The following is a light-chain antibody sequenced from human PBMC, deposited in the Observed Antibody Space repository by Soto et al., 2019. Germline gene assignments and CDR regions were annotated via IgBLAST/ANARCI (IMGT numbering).Light chain of an antibody. J-gene: IGLJ1*01. CDR2: DNH. V-gene: IGLV1-51*01. CDR3: GTWDTSLSAGV. CDR1: TPTIGDYY. Sequence: QSVLTQPPSVSPAPGHNVTISSSGSTPTIGDYYVSWYQQLPGPAPKLLIYDNHNRHSGIPDRFSGSKSGTSATLGITGLQPGGEADYYCGTWDTSLSAGVFGSGTKVTV.